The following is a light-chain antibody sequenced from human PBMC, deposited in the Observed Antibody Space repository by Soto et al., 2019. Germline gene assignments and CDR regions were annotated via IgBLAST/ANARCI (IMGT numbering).Light chain of an antibody. V-gene: IGKV1-5*03. J-gene: IGKJ1*01. CDR2: KAS. CDR1: QSISTW. Sequence: DIQMTQSPSTLSASVGDRVTITCRASQSISTWLAWYQQKPGKAPKLLTYKASSLESGVPSRFSGFGSGTEFTLTISSLQPDDFATYYCQHYSGYPRTFGQGTKVDIK. CDR3: QHYSGYPRT.